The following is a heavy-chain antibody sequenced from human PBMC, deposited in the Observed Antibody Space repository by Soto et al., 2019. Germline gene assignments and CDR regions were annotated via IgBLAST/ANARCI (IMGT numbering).Heavy chain of an antibody. CDR2: IIPIFGTT. CDR1: GGTFSNYA. CDR3: ARVIRGDGYNLYYFDY. D-gene: IGHD5-12*01. J-gene: IGHJ4*02. Sequence: SVKVSCKASGGTFSNYALSWVRQAPGQGLEWMGDIIPIFGTTNNAQKFQGRVTITADESTSTAYMELSSLRSEDTAVYYCARVIRGDGYNLYYFDYWGQGTLVTVSS. V-gene: IGHV1-69*13.